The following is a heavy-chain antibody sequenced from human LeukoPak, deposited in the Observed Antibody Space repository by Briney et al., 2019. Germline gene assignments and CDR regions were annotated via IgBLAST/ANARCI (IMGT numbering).Heavy chain of an antibody. J-gene: IGHJ4*02. CDR2: ISVSAGST. CDR3: ARPGTSGSIYYFDY. CDR1: GFTFTSYA. Sequence: PGGSLRLSCAASGFTFTSYAMSWVRQAPGKGLESVSLISVSAGSTYYADSVKGRFTISRDNSKNTVYLQMNGLRVDDTAVYYCARPGTSGSIYYFDYWGQGNLVTVSS. D-gene: IGHD3-10*01. V-gene: IGHV3-23*01.